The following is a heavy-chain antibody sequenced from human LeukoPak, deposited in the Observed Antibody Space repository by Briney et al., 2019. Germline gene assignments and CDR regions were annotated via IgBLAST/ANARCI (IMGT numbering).Heavy chain of an antibody. CDR2: LYYMGSS. Sequence: SETLSLTCTVSGGSISSYSYYWGWIGQPPGKGLEWIGSLYYMGSSYYNPSLKSRVTISVDTSNNHFSLRLSSVTAADTAVYYCARHDVWSGYYFAGSFDYWGQGILITVSS. D-gene: IGHD3-3*01. J-gene: IGHJ4*02. CDR1: GGSISSYSYY. CDR3: ARHDVWSGYYFAGSFDY. V-gene: IGHV4-39*01.